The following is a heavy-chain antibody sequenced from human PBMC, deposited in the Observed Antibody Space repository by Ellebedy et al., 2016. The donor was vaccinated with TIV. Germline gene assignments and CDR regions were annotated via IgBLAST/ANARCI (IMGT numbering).Heavy chain of an antibody. CDR2: ISGSGGST. CDR1: GFTFRSYV. D-gene: IGHD1-26*01. CDR3: AKGVWEWEPLSWFDP. J-gene: IGHJ5*02. Sequence: GGSLRLXXAASGFTFRSYVMNWVRQAPGKGLEWVSGISGSGGSTYYADSVKGRFTISRDNSKNTLYLQMNSLRAEDTAVYYCAKGVWEWEPLSWFDPWGQGTLVTVSS. V-gene: IGHV3-23*01.